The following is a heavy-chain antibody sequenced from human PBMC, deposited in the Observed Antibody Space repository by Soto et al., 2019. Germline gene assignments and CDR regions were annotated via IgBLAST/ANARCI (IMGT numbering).Heavy chain of an antibody. CDR3: AKGQDFWSGYFDY. CDR1: GSTFSSYA. Sequence: SLRLSCAASGSTFSSYAMSWVRQAPGKGLEWVSAISGSGGSTYYADSVKGRFTISRDNSKNTLYLQMNSLRAEDTAVYYCAKGQDFWSGYFDYWGQGTLVTVSS. V-gene: IGHV3-23*01. J-gene: IGHJ4*02. CDR2: ISGSGGST. D-gene: IGHD3-3*01.